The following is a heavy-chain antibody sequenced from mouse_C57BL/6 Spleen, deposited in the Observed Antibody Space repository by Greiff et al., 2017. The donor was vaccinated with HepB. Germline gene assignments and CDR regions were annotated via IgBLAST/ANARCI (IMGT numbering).Heavy chain of an antibody. V-gene: IGHV1-15*01. CDR3: TRRGPYAMDY. D-gene: IGHD3-3*01. CDR2: IDPETGGT. Sequence: VQVVESGAELVRPGASVTLSCKASGYTFTDYEMHWVKQTPVHGLEWIGAIDPETGGTAYNQKFKGKAILTADKSSSTAYMELRSLTSEDSAVYYCTRRGPYAMDYWGQGTSVTVSS. J-gene: IGHJ4*01. CDR1: GYTFTDYE.